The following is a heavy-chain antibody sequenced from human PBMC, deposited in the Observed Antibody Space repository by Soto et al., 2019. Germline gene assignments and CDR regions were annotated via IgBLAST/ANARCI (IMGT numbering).Heavy chain of an antibody. J-gene: IGHJ5*02. CDR1: GFTFSDYY. Sequence: PGGSLRLSCAASGFTFSDYYMSWIRQAPGKGLEWVSYISGGTATIYYAASVKGRFTISRDNAESSLYLQMNSLRAEDTAVYYCVRHGSVDTTNCFDPWGQGTLVTVSS. CDR2: ISGGTATI. CDR3: VRHGSVDTTNCFDP. D-gene: IGHD5-18*01. V-gene: IGHV3-11*01.